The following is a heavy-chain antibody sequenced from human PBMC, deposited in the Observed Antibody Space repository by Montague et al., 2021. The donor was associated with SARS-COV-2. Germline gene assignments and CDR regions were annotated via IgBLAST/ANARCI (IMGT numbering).Heavy chain of an antibody. V-gene: IGHV4-34*01. D-gene: IGHD2-15*01. Sequence: SETLSLTCAVYGGSSSGYYWNWIRQPPGKGLEWIGEINHSGSTNYNPSLKSRVTISVDTSKNQFSLKLSSVTAADTAVYYGVVVPLGPRGRGFDYWGQGTLVTVSS. CDR3: VVVPLGPRGRGFDY. CDR1: GGSSSGYY. J-gene: IGHJ4*02. CDR2: INHSGST.